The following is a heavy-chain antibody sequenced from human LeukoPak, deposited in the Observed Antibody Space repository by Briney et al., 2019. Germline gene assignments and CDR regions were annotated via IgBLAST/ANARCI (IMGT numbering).Heavy chain of an antibody. J-gene: IGHJ4*02. V-gene: IGHV3-30*18. Sequence: GGSLRLSCAASGFTFSSYGMHWVRQAPGKGLEWVAVISYDGSNKYYADSVKGRFTISRDNSKNTLYLQMNSLRAEDTAVYYCAKFWNGVDYRGQGTLVTVSS. D-gene: IGHD1-1*01. CDR2: ISYDGSNK. CDR1: GFTFSSYG. CDR3: AKFWNGVDY.